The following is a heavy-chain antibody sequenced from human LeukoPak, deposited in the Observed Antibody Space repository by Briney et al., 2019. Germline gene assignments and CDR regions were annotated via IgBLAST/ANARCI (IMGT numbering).Heavy chain of an antibody. CDR1: GYTFTCYY. V-gene: IGHV1-2*02. Sequence: GASVKVSCKASGYTFTCYYMHWVRQAPGQGLEWMGWINPNSGGTNYAQKFQGRVTMTRDTSISTAYMELSRLRSDDTAVYYCARASTPSIQLWLPDDYYYMDVWGKGTTVTVSS. CDR3: ARASTPSIQLWLPDDYYYMDV. J-gene: IGHJ6*03. CDR2: INPNSGGT. D-gene: IGHD5-18*01.